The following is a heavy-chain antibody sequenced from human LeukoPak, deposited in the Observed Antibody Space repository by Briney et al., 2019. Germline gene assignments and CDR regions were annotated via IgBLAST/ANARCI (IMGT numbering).Heavy chain of an antibody. Sequence: GGSLRLSCAASGFTFSSYWMSWVRQAPGKGLEWVANIKQDGSEKYYVDSVKGRYTISRDNAKNSLYLQMNSLRAEDTAVYYCARVGAAVDFDYWGQGTLVTVSS. CDR2: IKQDGSEK. CDR1: GFTFSSYW. J-gene: IGHJ4*02. D-gene: IGHD6-13*01. CDR3: ARVGAAVDFDY. V-gene: IGHV3-7*01.